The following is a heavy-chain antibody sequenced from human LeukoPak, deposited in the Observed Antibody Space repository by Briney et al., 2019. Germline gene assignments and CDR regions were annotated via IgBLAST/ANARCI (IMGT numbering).Heavy chain of an antibody. D-gene: IGHD3-22*01. CDR1: GFTFSSYW. Sequence: PSGGSRRLSCAAAGFTFSSYWMSWVRQAPGRGLEWVANIKQDGSEKYYVDSVKGRFTISRDNAKNSLYLQMNSLRAEDTAVYYCARDNRYYYDSSGTGDAFDIWGQGTMVTVSS. CDR2: IKQDGSEK. CDR3: ARDNRYYYDSSGTGDAFDI. V-gene: IGHV3-7*01. J-gene: IGHJ3*02.